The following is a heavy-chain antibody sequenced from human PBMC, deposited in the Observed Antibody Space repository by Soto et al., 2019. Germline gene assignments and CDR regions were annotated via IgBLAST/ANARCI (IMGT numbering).Heavy chain of an antibody. D-gene: IGHD6-13*01. J-gene: IGHJ6*02. CDR2: IDPSDSYT. CDR1: GYSCTSYW. CDR3: ASGAIAAAGTTSYYYYYGMDV. Sequence: ESLKISFKGSGYSCTSYWISWVRQIPGKGLEWMGRIDPSDSYTNYSPSFQGHVTISADKSISTAYLQWSSLKASDTAMYYCASGAIAAAGTTSYYYYYGMDVWGQGTTVTVSS. V-gene: IGHV5-10-1*01.